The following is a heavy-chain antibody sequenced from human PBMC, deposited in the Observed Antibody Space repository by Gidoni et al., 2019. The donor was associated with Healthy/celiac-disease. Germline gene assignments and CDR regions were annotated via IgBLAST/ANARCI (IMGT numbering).Heavy chain of an antibody. J-gene: IGHJ6*02. Sequence: ASGYTFTGYYMHWVRQAPGQGLEWMGWINPNSGGTNYAQKFQGWVTMTRDTSISTAYMELSRLRSDDTAVYYCARENSGYSGYDDSLYYYYYGMDVWGQGTTVTVSS. V-gene: IGHV1-2*04. D-gene: IGHD5-12*01. CDR2: INPNSGGT. CDR3: ARENSGYSGYDDSLYYYYYGMDV. CDR1: GYTFTGYY.